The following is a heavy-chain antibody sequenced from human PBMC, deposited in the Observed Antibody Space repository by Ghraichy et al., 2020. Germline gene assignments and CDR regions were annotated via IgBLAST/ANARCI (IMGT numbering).Heavy chain of an antibody. J-gene: IGHJ4*02. D-gene: IGHD4-17*01. CDR3: ASGYYGDQPAAY. CDR1: GYTFTGYY. Sequence: ASVKVSCKASGYTFTGYYMYWVRQAPGQGLEWMGRIYPSGGSTSYAQKFRDRVTMARDTSTSTVYLDLSSLRSEDTAVYYCASGYYGDQPAAYWGQGTLVTVSS. V-gene: IGHV1-46*01. CDR2: IYPSGGST.